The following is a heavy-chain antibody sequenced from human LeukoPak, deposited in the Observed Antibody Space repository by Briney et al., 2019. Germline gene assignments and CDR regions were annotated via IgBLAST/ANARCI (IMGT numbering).Heavy chain of an antibody. CDR2: INPNSGGT. D-gene: IGHD6-13*01. CDR1: GYTFTRYY. V-gene: IGHV1-2*02. Sequence: ASVKASCKASGYTFTRYYMHWVRQAPGQGLEWMGWINPNSGGTNYAQKFKGRVTMTRDTSISTAYMELSRLRSDDTAVYYCARGKWYSSSWYCDYWGQGTLVTVSS. J-gene: IGHJ4*02. CDR3: ARGKWYSSSWYCDY.